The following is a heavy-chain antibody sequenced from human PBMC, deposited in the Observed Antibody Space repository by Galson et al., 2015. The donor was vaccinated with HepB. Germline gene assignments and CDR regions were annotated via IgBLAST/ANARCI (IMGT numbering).Heavy chain of an antibody. J-gene: IGHJ5*02. V-gene: IGHV3-30*04. CDR2: ISYDGSNK. Sequence: SLRLSCAASGFTFSSYAMHWVRQAPGKGLEWVAVISYDGSNKYYADSVKGRFTISRDNSKNTLYLQMNSLRAEDTAVYYCAREGTVVGFDPWGQGTLVTVSS. D-gene: IGHD2-2*01. CDR1: GFTFSSYA. CDR3: AREGTVVGFDP.